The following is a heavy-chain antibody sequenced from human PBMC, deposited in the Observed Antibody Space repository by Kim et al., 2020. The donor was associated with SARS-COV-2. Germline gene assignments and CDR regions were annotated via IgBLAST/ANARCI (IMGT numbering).Heavy chain of an antibody. J-gene: IGHJ4*02. Sequence: ASVKVSCKASGYTFTGYYMHWVRQAPGQGLEWMGRINPNSGGTNYAQKFQGRVTMTRDTSISTAYMELSRLRSDDTAVYYCARDLGMVRAYPDYWGQGTLVTVSS. CDR3: ARDLGMVRAYPDY. D-gene: IGHD3-10*01. V-gene: IGHV1-2*06. CDR2: INPNSGGT. CDR1: GYTFTGYY.